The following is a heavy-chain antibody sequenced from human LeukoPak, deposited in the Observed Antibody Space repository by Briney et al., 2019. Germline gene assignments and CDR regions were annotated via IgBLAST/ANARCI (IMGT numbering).Heavy chain of an antibody. CDR1: GFTFSSYS. J-gene: IGHJ4*02. V-gene: IGHV3-48*01. CDR2: ISSSSSTI. D-gene: IGHD6-6*01. Sequence: PGGSLRLSCAASGFTFSSYSMNWVRQAPGKGLEWVSYISSSSSTIYYADSVKGRFTISRDNAKNSLYLQMNSLRAEDTAVYYCARWFRGYSSSSEDKFDYWGQGTLVTVSS. CDR3: ARWFRGYSSSSEDKFDY.